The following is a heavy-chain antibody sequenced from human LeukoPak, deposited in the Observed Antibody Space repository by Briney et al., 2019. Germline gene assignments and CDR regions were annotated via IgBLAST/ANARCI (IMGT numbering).Heavy chain of an antibody. D-gene: IGHD5-12*01. CDR1: GFTFSNYA. V-gene: IGHV3-23*01. J-gene: IGHJ4*02. CDR3: ATKLGSGYDYVY. Sequence: GGSLRLSCAASGFTFSNYAMSWVRQAPGKGLEWVSAISGSGGSTFYAGSVKGRFTTSKDNSKNTLSLQMTSLRAEDTAVYYCATKLGSGYDYVYWGQGTLVTVPS. CDR2: ISGSGGST.